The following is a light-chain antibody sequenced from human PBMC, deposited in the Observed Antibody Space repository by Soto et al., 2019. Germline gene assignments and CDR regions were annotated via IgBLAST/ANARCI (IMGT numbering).Light chain of an antibody. CDR1: QSISTW. V-gene: IGKV1-5*03. CDR2: KAS. CDR3: QQYNSFSHT. Sequence: DIQMTQSPSTLSASVGDRVTITCRASQSISTWLAWYQQKPGTAPKLLIYKASSLQSGVPSRFSGSGSGTEFTLTISSLQPDDFATYYCQQYNSFSHTFGQGTKVEIK. J-gene: IGKJ1*01.